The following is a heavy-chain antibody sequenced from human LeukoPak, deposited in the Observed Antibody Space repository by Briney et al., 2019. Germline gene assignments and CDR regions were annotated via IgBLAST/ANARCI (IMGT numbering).Heavy chain of an antibody. V-gene: IGHV4-59*01. D-gene: IGHD3-10*01. CDR2: IYYSGST. J-gene: IGHJ4*02. CDR3: ARSRGTFFPHDY. Sequence: SETLSLTCTVSGGSISSYYWSWIRQPPGKGLEWIGYIYYSGSTNYNPSLKSRVTISVDTSKNQFSLKLNSVTAADTAVYYCARSRGTFFPHDYWGQGTLVTVTS. CDR1: GGSISSYY.